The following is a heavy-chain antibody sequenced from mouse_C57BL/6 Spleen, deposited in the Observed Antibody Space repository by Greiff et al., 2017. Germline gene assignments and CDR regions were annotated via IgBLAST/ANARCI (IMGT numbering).Heavy chain of an antibody. CDR2: IYPRSGNT. CDR1: GYTFTSYG. V-gene: IGHV1-81*01. J-gene: IGHJ1*03. Sequence: VQLQQSGAELARPGASVKLSCKASGYTFTSYGISWVKQRTGQGLEWIGEIYPRSGNTYYNEKFKGKATLTADKSSSTAYMELRSLTSEDSAVYFCAKRMGYFDVWGTGPTVTVSS. D-gene: IGHD2-3*01. CDR3: AKRMGYFDV.